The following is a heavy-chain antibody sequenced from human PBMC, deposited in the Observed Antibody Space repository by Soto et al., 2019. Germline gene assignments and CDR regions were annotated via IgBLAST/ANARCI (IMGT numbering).Heavy chain of an antibody. CDR1: GGTFSSYT. Sequence: QVQLVQSGAEVKKPGSSVKVSCKASGGTFSSYTISWVRQAPGQGLEWMGRIIPILGIANYAQKFQGRVTITADKSTSTAYMELSSLRSEDTAVYYCARLPEREQLDRRAGWFDPWGQGTLVTVSS. CDR3: ARLPEREQLDRRAGWFDP. D-gene: IGHD1-1*01. CDR2: IIPILGIA. V-gene: IGHV1-69*02. J-gene: IGHJ5*02.